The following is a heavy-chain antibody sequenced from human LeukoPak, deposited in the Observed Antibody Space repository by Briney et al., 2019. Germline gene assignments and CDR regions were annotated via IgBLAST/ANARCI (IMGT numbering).Heavy chain of an antibody. V-gene: IGHV3-23*01. CDR1: GFTFSSYA. D-gene: IGHD2-2*01. CDR2: ISGSGGST. J-gene: IGHJ5*02. Sequence: GGSLRLSCAASGFTFSSYAMSWVRQAPGEGLEWVSAISGSGGSTYYADSVKGRFTISRDNSKNTLYLQMNSLRAEDTAVYYCAKKGYCSSTSCSNWFDPWGQGTLVTVSS. CDR3: AKKGYCSSTSCSNWFDP.